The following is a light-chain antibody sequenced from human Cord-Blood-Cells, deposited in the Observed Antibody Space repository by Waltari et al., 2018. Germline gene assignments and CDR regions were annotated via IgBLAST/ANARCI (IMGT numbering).Light chain of an antibody. CDR1: SSDVGGYTY. Sequence: QSALTQPASVPGSPGQSITISCPGTSSDVGGYTYVSWYQQHPGKAPKLMIYEVSNRPSGVSNRFSGSKSGNTASLTISGLQAEDEADYYCSSYTSSSTRVFGGGTKLTVL. V-gene: IGLV2-14*01. CDR3: SSYTSSSTRV. CDR2: EVS. J-gene: IGLJ3*02.